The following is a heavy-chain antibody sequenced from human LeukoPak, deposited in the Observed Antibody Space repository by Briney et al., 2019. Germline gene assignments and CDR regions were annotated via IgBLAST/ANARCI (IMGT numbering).Heavy chain of an antibody. CDR3: ARGGSYPGC. J-gene: IGHJ4*02. CDR1: GFTFSNYW. V-gene: IGHV3-7*03. CDR2: IKQDGSEE. D-gene: IGHD1-26*01. Sequence: GGSLRLSCAASGFTFSNYWMSWVRQAPGKGLEWVAKIKQDGSEEYYVDSVKGRFTISRDNAKNSLFLQMTSLRVEDTAIYYCARGGSYPGCWGQGTLVTVSS.